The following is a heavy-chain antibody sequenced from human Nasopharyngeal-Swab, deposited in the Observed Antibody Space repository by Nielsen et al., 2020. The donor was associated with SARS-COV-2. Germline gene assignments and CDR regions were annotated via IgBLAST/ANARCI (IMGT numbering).Heavy chain of an antibody. Sequence: SETLSLTCTVSGGSISSSSNYWGWIRQPPGKGLEWIGSIYYSGIIYYNPSLKSRVTISVDTSKNQFSLKLSSVTAADTAVYYCASQSSRSPINWFDPWGQGTLVTVSS. J-gene: IGHJ5*02. CDR1: GGSISSSSNY. CDR3: ASQSSRSPINWFDP. V-gene: IGHV4-39*07. CDR2: IYYSGII. D-gene: IGHD6-6*01.